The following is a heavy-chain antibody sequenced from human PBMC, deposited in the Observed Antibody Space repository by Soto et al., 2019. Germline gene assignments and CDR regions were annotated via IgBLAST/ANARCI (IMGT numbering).Heavy chain of an antibody. J-gene: IGHJ4*02. CDR1: GFTFSSYA. D-gene: IGHD1-26*01. CDR2: ISGSGGST. CDR3: APRRQESYYVG. Sequence: GGSLRLSCAASGFTFSSYAMSWVRQAPGKGLEWVSAISGSGGSTYYADSVKGRFTISRDNSKNTLYLQMNSLRAEDTAVYYCAPRRQESYYVGWGRGTLVTVSS. V-gene: IGHV3-23*01.